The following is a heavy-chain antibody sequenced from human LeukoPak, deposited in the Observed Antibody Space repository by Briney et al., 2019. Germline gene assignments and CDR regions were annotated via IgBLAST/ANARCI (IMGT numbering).Heavy chain of an antibody. CDR1: GFTVSDND. J-gene: IGHJ4*02. V-gene: IGHV3-66*01. Sequence: GGSLRLSCAASGFTVSDNDIKWVRQAPGKGLEWVSLIYSDGSTHYTASVKGRFSISRDNSRNTLYLQMNSLRAEDTAVYYCANQNGDSANYFGSWGQGTLVTVSS. CDR3: ANQNGDSANYFGS. CDR2: IYSDGST. D-gene: IGHD4-17*01.